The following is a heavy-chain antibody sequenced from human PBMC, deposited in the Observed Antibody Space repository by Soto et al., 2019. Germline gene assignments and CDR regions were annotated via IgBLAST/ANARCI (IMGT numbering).Heavy chain of an antibody. CDR3: ARVPSPFDSYYAMDV. Sequence: SETLSLTCTVSGDSIGSGNKYWSWIRHAPGKGLEWIGYIFSSGTTYYNPSLKSRLTMSLDTSQNQFSLKLNSVTAADTAVYFCARVPSPFDSYYAMDVWAKGPRSPSP. J-gene: IGHJ6*02. V-gene: IGHV4-30-4*02. CDR1: GDSIGSGNKY. D-gene: IGHD3-16*01. CDR2: IFSSGTT.